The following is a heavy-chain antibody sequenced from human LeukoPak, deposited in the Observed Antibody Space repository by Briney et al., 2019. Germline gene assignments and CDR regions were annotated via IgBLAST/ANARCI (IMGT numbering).Heavy chain of an antibody. Sequence: PSETLSLTCTVSGGSISSYYWSWIRQPAGKGLEWIGRIYTSGSTNYNPSLKSRVTMSVDTSKNQFSLKLSSVTAADTAVYYCARSPILGWYRQLFDYWGQGTLVTVSS. J-gene: IGHJ4*02. CDR1: GGSISSYY. CDR2: IYTSGST. D-gene: IGHD6-19*01. V-gene: IGHV4-4*07. CDR3: ARSPILGWYRQLFDY.